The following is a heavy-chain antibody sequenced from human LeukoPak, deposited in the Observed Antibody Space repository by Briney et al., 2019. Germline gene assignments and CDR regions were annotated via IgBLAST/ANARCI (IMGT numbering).Heavy chain of an antibody. CDR1: GFTFSDYY. V-gene: IGHV3-11*04. CDR3: ARDRSQDYYYYYMDV. J-gene: IGHJ6*03. Sequence: GGSLRLSCAASGFTFSDYYMSWIRQAPGKGLEWVSYISSSGSTIYYADSVKGRFTISRDNSKNTLYLQMNSLRAEDTAVYYCARDRSQDYYYYYMDVWGKGTTVTVSS. CDR2: ISSSGSTI.